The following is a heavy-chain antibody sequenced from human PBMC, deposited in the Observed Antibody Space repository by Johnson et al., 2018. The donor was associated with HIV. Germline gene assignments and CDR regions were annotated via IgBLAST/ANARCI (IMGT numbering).Heavy chain of an antibody. J-gene: IGHJ3*02. V-gene: IGHV3-30*02. CDR1: GFTFSSYG. Sequence: QVQLVESGGGVVQPGGSLRLSCAASGFTFSSYGMHWVRQAPGKGLEWVTFIRYDGSLKFYADSVKGRFTISRDSSKNTLYLQLNSLRPEDTAVYYCAKDKTLYGSGTFDAFDIWGQGTMVTVSS. D-gene: IGHD3-10*01. CDR3: AKDKTLYGSGTFDAFDI. CDR2: IRYDGSLK.